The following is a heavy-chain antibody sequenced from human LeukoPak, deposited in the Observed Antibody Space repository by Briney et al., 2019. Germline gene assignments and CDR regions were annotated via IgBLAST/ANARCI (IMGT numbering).Heavy chain of an antibody. CDR2: INHSGST. V-gene: IGHV4-34*01. J-gene: IGHJ4*02. CDR3: ARWITGTLYFDY. D-gene: IGHD1-20*01. Sequence: PSETLSLTCAVYGGSFSGYYWSWIRQPPGKGLEWIGEINHSGSTNYNPSLKSRVTISVDTSMNPFSLKLSSVTAADTAVYYCARWITGTLYFDYWGQGTLVTVSS. CDR1: GGSFSGYY.